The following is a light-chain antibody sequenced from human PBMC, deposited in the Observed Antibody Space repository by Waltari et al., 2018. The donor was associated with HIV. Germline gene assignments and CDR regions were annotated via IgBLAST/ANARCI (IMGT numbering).Light chain of an antibody. J-gene: IGKJ4*01. CDR2: WAS. V-gene: IGKV4-1*01. CDR1: PSVLYSSNNKNY. CDR3: QQYYSTPLT. Sequence: EIVINPSPDSLALSLGERAPLQCQSSPSVLYSSNNKNYLAWYQQKPGQPPKLLIYWASTRESGVPDRFSGSGSGTDFTLTISSLQAEDVAVYYCQQYYSTPLTFGGGTKVEIK.